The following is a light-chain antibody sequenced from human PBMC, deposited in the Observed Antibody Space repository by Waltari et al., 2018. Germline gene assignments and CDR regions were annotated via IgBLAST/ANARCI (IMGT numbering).Light chain of an antibody. Sequence: NFMLTQPHSMSESPGKTVIISCTRSSDSIASFYVQWFQQRPGSTPTTVIFTDNQKTSVVPDRVSGFIDSSSNPAALTISGLKPEDEADYYCQSYDGSSVVFGGGTKLTVL. CDR1: SDSIASFY. CDR3: QSYDGSSVV. V-gene: IGLV6-57*04. J-gene: IGLJ2*01. CDR2: TDN.